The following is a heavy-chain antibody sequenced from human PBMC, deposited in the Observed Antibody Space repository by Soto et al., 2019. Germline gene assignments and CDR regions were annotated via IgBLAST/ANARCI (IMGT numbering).Heavy chain of an antibody. V-gene: IGHV4-39*01. CDR1: GGSITSGPYY. Sequence: QLQLQESGPGLVKPSETLCLTCTVSGGSITSGPYYWGWLRHPPGKGLEGFGTIYYGGSTYYNPSLNIRLTMSVDTSNIQFSLNLISVTAADSAIYYCARHMSLGVVMSSWFDTWGQGTLVSVSS. CDR3: ARHMSLGVVMSSWFDT. J-gene: IGHJ5*02. CDR2: IYYGGST. D-gene: IGHD3-10*01.